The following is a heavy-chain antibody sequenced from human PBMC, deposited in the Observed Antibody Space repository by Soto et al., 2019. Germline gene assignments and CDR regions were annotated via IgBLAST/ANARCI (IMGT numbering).Heavy chain of an antibody. CDR2: IWYDGSHE. Sequence: QVQLVESGGGVVQPGGSLRLSCAASGFTFRSYGMHWVRQAPGKGLGWVAIIWYDGSHESYADSVKGRFTISRDNSKNTLSLQMNTLRAEDTAVYYCAREPSGGNDAFDIWGQGTMVTVSS. D-gene: IGHD3-16*01. CDR1: GFTFRSYG. V-gene: IGHV3-33*01. CDR3: AREPSGGNDAFDI. J-gene: IGHJ3*02.